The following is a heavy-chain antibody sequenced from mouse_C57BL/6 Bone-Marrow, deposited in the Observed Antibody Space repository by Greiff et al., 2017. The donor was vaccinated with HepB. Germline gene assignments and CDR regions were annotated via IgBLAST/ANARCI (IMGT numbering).Heavy chain of an antibody. CDR1: GFTFTDYY. J-gene: IGHJ2*01. D-gene: IGHD1-1*01. CDR2: IRNKANGYNT. CDR3: ARYIVITTVVADFDY. V-gene: IGHV7-3*01. Sequence: EVKLMESGGGLVQPGGSLSLSCAASGFTFTDYYMSWVRQPPGKALEWLGFIRNKANGYNTEYSASVKGRFTISRDKSQIILYLLMNALRAEDRATYYCARYIVITTVVADFDYWGQGTTLTVSS.